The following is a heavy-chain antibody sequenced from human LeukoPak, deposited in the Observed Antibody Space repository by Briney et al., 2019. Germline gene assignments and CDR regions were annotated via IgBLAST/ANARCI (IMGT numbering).Heavy chain of an antibody. CDR2: ISGSGGST. CDR3: AKDGKDIVVVPAAKGDYFDY. CDR1: GFTFSSYA. V-gene: IGHV3-23*01. D-gene: IGHD2-2*01. J-gene: IGHJ4*02. Sequence: PGGSLRLSCAASGFTFSSYAMSWVRQAPGKGLEWVSAISGSGGSTHYADSVKGRFTISRDNSKNTLYLQMNSLRAEDTAVYYCAKDGKDIVVVPAAKGDYFDYWGQGTLVTVSS.